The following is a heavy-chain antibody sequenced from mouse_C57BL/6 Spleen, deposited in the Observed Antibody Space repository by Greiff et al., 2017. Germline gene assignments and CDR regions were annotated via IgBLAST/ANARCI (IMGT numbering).Heavy chain of an antibody. CDR1: GYTFTSYW. Sequence: VQLQQSGAELVKPGASVKLSCKASGYTFTSYWMQWVKQRPGQGLEWIGEIDPSDSYTNYNQKFKGKATLTVDTSSSTAYMQLSSLTSEDSAVYYCARGDYGNPSYFDYWGQGTTLTVSS. CDR2: IDPSDSYT. D-gene: IGHD2-1*01. V-gene: IGHV1-50*01. J-gene: IGHJ2*01. CDR3: ARGDYGNPSYFDY.